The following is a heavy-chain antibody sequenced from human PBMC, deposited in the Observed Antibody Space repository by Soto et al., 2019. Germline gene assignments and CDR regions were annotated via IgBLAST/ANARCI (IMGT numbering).Heavy chain of an antibody. CDR2: INPHGGNT. CDR3: AGGSGYENLDY. Sequence: QVQLEQSGAEVKKPGASVRVSCKAPGYTFTNYYMQWVRQAPGQGLEWMGLINPHGGNTIYAQNFRGRVTMTRDTSTSTVYMELSSLRSDDTAVYYCAGGSGYENLDYWGQGTLVTVSS. CDR1: GYTFTNYY. J-gene: IGHJ4*02. V-gene: IGHV1-46*01. D-gene: IGHD5-12*01.